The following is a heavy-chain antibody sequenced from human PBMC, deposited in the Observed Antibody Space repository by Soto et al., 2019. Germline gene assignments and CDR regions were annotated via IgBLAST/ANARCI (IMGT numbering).Heavy chain of an antibody. CDR1: GFTFDDYA. CDR3: AKDQTATNPYYHGMYV. D-gene: IGHD5-18*01. Sequence: PVGSLRLSCAASGFTFDDYAIHWVRQAPGKGLEWVSLISCDGGSTYYADSVKGRFTISRDNSKNSLELQMNSLRAEDTALYYCAKDQTATNPYYHGMYVWGQGTRFTASS. J-gene: IGHJ6*02. CDR2: ISCDGGST. V-gene: IGHV3-43D*04.